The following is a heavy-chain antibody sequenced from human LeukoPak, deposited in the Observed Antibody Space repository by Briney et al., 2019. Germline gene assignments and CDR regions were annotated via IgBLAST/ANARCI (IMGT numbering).Heavy chain of an antibody. J-gene: IGHJ4*02. CDR3: ARPVDIVATSYFDY. D-gene: IGHD5-12*01. CDR1: GGTLSSYA. CDR2: IIPIIGTA. Sequence: GSSVKVSCKASGGTLSSYAISWVRQAPGQGLEWMGGIIPIIGTANYAQKFPGRVTTTTDESTSTAYRELSSLRSEDTAVYYCARPVDIVATSYFDYWGQGTLVTVSS. V-gene: IGHV1-69*05.